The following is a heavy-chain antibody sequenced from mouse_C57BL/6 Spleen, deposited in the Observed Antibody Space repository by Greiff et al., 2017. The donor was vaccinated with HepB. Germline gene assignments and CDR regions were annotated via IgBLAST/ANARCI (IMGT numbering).Heavy chain of an antibody. V-gene: IGHV2-4*01. CDR1: GFSLTSYG. J-gene: IGHJ1*03. CDR3: AKVYYKDWYFDV. Sequence: VKLVESGPGLVQPSQSLSITCTVSGFSLTSYGVHWVRQPPGKGLEWLGVIWSGGSTDYNAAFISRLSISKDNSKSQVFFKMNSLQADDTAIYYCAKVYYKDWYFDVWGTGTTVTVSS. CDR2: IWSGGST. D-gene: IGHD2-1*01.